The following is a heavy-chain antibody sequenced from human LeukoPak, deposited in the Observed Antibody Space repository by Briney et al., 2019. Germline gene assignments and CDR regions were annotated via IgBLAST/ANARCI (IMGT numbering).Heavy chain of an antibody. D-gene: IGHD2-15*01. Sequence: SVKVSCKASGGTFSSYAISWVRQAPGQGLEWMGRIIPILGIANYAQKFQGRVTITADKSTSTAYMELSSLRSEDTAVYYCAREGGFVDCSGGSCYSEANDAFDIWGQGTMVTVSS. J-gene: IGHJ3*02. V-gene: IGHV1-69*04. CDR2: IIPILGIA. CDR3: AREGGFVDCSGGSCYSEANDAFDI. CDR1: GGTFSSYA.